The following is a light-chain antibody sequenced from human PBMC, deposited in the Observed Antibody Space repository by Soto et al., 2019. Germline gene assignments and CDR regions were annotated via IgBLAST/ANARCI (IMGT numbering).Light chain of an antibody. V-gene: IGLV1-40*01. CDR3: QSYDTRLSDYV. J-gene: IGLJ1*01. Sequence: QSVLTQPPSVSGAPGQRVTVACTGSSSNIGAGYDVHWYQQLPGTAPKLLIYDNRNRPSGVPDRFSGSKSGTSASLAITGLQAEDEADYYCQSYDTRLSDYVFGSGTKVTVL. CDR1: SSNIGAGYD. CDR2: DNR.